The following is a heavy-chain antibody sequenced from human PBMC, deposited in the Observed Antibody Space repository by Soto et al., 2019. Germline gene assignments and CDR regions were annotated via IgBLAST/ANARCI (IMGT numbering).Heavy chain of an antibody. CDR3: ARGDYSDISGPFPDAFAT. Sequence: PGGSLRLSCAASGFTFSSYWMSWVRQAPGKGLEWVANIKPDGSQKWYVESVKGRFTISRDNAKSSLSLQMDSLRAEDTGVYYCARGDYSDISGPFPDAFATWGQGTMVTVSS. CDR2: IKPDGSQK. CDR1: GFTFSSYW. D-gene: IGHD3-22*01. V-gene: IGHV3-7*04. J-gene: IGHJ3*02.